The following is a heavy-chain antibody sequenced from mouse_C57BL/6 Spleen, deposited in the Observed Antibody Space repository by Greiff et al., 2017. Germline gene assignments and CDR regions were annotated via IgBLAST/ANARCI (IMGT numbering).Heavy chain of an antibody. J-gene: IGHJ2*01. CDR3: ARAYSNYDYCDF. CDR1: GFSLTSYA. Sequence: VQLQQSGPGLVAPSQSLSITCTVSGFSLTSYAISWVRQPPGKGLEWLGVIWTGGGTNYNSALKSRLSISKDNSTSQVFLKMNRLQTDDTSMYYCARAYSNYDYCDFWGQGTTLTVSS. D-gene: IGHD2-5*01. V-gene: IGHV2-9-1*01. CDR2: IWTGGGT.